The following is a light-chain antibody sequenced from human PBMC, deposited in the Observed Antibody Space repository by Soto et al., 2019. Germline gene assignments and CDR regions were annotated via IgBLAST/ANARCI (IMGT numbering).Light chain of an antibody. CDR2: KNT. Sequence: QSVLTQPTSASGTPGQRVTISCSGSRSNIGSSNVYLYQQLPGTAPKLLIYKNTQRPSWVPDRFSGSKSGTSASLAISGLRSEDEADYYCAAWDDSLSGAVFGGGTQLTVL. CDR1: RSNIGSSN. J-gene: IGLJ7*01. CDR3: AAWDDSLSGAV. V-gene: IGLV1-47*01.